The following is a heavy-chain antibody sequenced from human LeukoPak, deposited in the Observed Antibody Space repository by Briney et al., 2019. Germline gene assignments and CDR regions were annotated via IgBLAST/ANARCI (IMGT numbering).Heavy chain of an antibody. V-gene: IGHV4-39*01. J-gene: IGHJ4*02. Sequence: PSETLSLTCTVSGGSISSSSYYWAWIRQPPGTGLEWIGSIYCSGSTYYNPSLKSRVTISVDTSKNQFSLKLSSVTAADTAVYHCARVVTTSGFHFDYWGQGTLVTVSS. CDR2: IYCSGST. CDR3: ARVVTTSGFHFDY. D-gene: IGHD5-12*01. CDR1: GGSISSSSYY.